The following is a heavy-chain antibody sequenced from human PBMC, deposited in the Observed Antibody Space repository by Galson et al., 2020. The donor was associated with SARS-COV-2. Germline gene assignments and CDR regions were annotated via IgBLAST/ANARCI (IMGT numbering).Heavy chain of an antibody. CDR2: IYYSGST. D-gene: IGHD2-15*01. CDR3: ARRLERYCSGGSCYLGDAFDI. V-gene: IGHV4-59*08. CDR1: GGSISSYY. J-gene: IGHJ3*02. Sequence: SETLSLTCTVSGGSISSYYWSWIRQPPGKGLEWIGYIYYSGSTNYNPSLKSRVTISVDTSKNQFSLKLSSVTAADTAVYYCARRLERYCSGGSCYLGDAFDIWGQGTMVTVSS.